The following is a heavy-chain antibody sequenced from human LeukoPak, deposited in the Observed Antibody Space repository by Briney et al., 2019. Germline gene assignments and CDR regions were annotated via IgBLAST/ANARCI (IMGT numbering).Heavy chain of an antibody. Sequence: SVKVSCKASGFTFTSSAMQWVRQARGQRLEWIGWIVVGSGNTNYAQKLQERVTITRDMSTSTAYMELSSLRSEDTAVYYCAALDYYGSGSYYNNYYYYGMDVWGQGTTVTVSS. D-gene: IGHD3-10*01. CDR3: AALDYYGSGSYYNNYYYYGMDV. V-gene: IGHV1-58*02. CDR2: IVVGSGNT. CDR1: GFTFTSSA. J-gene: IGHJ6*02.